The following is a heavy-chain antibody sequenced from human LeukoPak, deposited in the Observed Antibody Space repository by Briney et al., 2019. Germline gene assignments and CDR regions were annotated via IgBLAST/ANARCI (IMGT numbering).Heavy chain of an antibody. D-gene: IGHD2-21*02. CDR3: ASGYCGGACQLGGVDM. CDR1: GGSISSYY. CDR2: THYSGST. Sequence: KTSETLSLTCTVSGGSISSYYWSWLRQPPRKGLEYIGYTHYSGSTNYNPSLKSRVTISLDTSGNQFSLKLSSVTAADTGVYYCASGYCGGACQLGGVDMWGQGTMVTVSS. V-gene: IGHV4-59*01. J-gene: IGHJ3*02.